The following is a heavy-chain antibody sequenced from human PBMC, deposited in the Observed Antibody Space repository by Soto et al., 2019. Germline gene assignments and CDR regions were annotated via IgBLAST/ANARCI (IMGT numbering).Heavy chain of an antibody. J-gene: IGHJ1*01. CDR2: IYSGGTT. CDR1: GFTVTNNY. CDR3: AADTRWGPFEH. Sequence: GGSLRLSCAASGFTVTNNYMSWVRQAPGKGLEWVSVIYSGGTTYYADSVKGRFTISRDNSKNTLYLHMNSLRAEDTAVYYCAADTRWGPFEHWGQGTLVTVSS. D-gene: IGHD4-17*01. V-gene: IGHV3-53*01.